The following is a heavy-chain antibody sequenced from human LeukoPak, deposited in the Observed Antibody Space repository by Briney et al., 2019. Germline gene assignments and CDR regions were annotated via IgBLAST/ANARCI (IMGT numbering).Heavy chain of an antibody. CDR3: ARAFEGIAVAGIHWFDP. CDR1: GYTFTSYD. D-gene: IGHD6-19*01. J-gene: IGHJ5*02. CDR2: INPNSGNT. V-gene: IGHV1-8*01. Sequence: ASVKVSCKASGYTFTSYDINWVRQATGQGLEWMGWINPNSGNTGYAQKFQGRVTMTRNTSISTAYMELSSLRSEDTAVYYCARAFEGIAVAGIHWFDPWGQGTLVTVSS.